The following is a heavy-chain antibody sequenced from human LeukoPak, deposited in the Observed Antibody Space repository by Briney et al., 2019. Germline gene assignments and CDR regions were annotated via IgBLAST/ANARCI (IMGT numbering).Heavy chain of an antibody. V-gene: IGHV3-23*01. CDR1: GFTFSSYG. J-gene: IGHJ4*02. Sequence: GGSLRLSCAASGFTFSSYGMSWVRQAPGKGLEWVSAISGSGGSTYYADSVKGRFTISRDNSKNTLYLQMNSLRAEDTAVYYCAKSRTGYSSGWYYFDYWGQGTPVTVSS. CDR3: AKSRTGYSSGWYYFDY. D-gene: IGHD6-19*01. CDR2: ISGSGGST.